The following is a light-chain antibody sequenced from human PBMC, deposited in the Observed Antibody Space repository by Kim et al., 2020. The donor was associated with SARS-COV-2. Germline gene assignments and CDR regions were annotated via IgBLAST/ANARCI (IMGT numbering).Light chain of an antibody. CDR1: SLRNYY. J-gene: IGLJ3*02. V-gene: IGLV3-19*01. Sequence: ALGQTVRITFQGDSLRNYYEAWYQQKPGQAPVIVIYGKNNRPSGIPDRFSGSSSGNTASLTISGAQAEDEADYYCNSRDSSGNHWVFGGGTQLTVL. CDR3: NSRDSSGNHWV. CDR2: GKN.